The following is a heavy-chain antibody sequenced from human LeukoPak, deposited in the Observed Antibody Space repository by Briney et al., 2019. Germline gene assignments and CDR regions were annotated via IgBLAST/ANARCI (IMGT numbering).Heavy chain of an antibody. Sequence: SETLSLTCTVSGGSISSYYWSWIRQPPGKGLEWIGYIYYSGSTNYNPSLKSRVTISVDTSKNQFSLKLSSVTAADTAVYYCARGDEYSYGYGHWGQGTLVTVSS. V-gene: IGHV4-59*12. CDR3: ARGDEYSYGYGH. D-gene: IGHD5-18*01. J-gene: IGHJ4*02. CDR2: IYYSGST. CDR1: GGSISSYY.